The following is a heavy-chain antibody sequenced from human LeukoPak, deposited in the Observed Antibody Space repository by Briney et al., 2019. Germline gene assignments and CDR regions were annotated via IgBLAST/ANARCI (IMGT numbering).Heavy chain of an antibody. CDR3: ARHLDSYGYNVGDY. CDR1: GGPISSYY. J-gene: IGHJ4*02. D-gene: IGHD5-18*01. CDR2: IYYSGST. V-gene: IGHV4-59*08. Sequence: SETLSLTCTVSGGPISSYYWSWIRQPPGKGLEWIGYIYYSGSTNCNPSLKSRVTISVDTSKNQFSLKLTSMTAADTAVYYCARHLDSYGYNVGDYWGQGTLVTVSS.